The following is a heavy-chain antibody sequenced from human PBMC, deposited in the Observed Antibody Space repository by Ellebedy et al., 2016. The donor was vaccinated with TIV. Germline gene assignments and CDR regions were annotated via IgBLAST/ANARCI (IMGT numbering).Heavy chain of an antibody. J-gene: IGHJ4*02. Sequence: AASVKVSCKASGYTFTSYDINWVRQATGQGLEWMGWMNPNSGNTGYAPKFQGRVTMTRNTSISTAYMELSSLRSEDTAVYYGAKTRTTHNDDGDYDRFDYWGQGTLVTVSS. V-gene: IGHV1-8*01. CDR1: GYTFTSYD. CDR3: AKTRTTHNDDGDYDRFDY. CDR2: MNPNSGNT. D-gene: IGHD4-17*01.